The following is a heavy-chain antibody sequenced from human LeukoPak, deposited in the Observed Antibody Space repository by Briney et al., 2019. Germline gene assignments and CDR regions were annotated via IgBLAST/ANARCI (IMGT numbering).Heavy chain of an antibody. V-gene: IGHV4-59*08. J-gene: IGHJ4*02. CDR1: GGSISSYY. D-gene: IGHD2/OR15-2a*01. CDR2: ISDIGSI. CDR3: AGHHPRNTVDF. Sequence: SETLSLTCTVSGGSISSYYWSWIRQPPGKGLEWIAYISDIGSINYNPSLKSRVTTSLDTSKNQFSLKLSSVTAADTAVYYCAGHHPRNTVDFWGQGTLVTVSS.